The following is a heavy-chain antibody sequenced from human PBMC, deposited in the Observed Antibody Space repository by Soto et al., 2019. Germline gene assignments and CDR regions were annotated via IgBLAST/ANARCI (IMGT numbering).Heavy chain of an antibody. D-gene: IGHD2-15*01. J-gene: IGHJ4*02. V-gene: IGHV3-33*01. CDR2: IWYDGSNK. CDR1: GFTFSSYG. Sequence: GGSLRLSCAASGFTFSSYGMHWVRQAPGKGLEWVAVIWYDGSNKYYADSVKGRFTISRDNSKNTLYLQMNSLRAEDTAVYYCARDYCSGGSCYSSRLGFDYWGQGTLVTVSS. CDR3: ARDYCSGGSCYSSRLGFDY.